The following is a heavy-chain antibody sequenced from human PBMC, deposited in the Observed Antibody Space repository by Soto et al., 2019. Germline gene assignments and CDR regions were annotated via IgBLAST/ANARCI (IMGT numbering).Heavy chain of an antibody. CDR1: GFTFSDYE. CDR2: IGRSGTTI. D-gene: IGHD1-26*01. Sequence: EVQLVESGGGLVQPGGSLRLSCVVSGFTFSDYEMNWVRQAPGKGLEWVSYIGRSGTTIYYADSVKGRFTISRDNTKNSLYLQMNRLTAEDTIVYFWAQNAQWVGAKHIWGKGTIVTVS. V-gene: IGHV3-48*03. J-gene: IGHJ3*02. CDR3: AQNAQWVGAKHI.